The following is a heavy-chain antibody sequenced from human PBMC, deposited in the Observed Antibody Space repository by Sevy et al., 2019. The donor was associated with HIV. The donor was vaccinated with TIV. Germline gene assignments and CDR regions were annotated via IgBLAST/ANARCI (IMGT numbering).Heavy chain of an antibody. Sequence: ASVKVSCQASGYTFTSYRIYWVRQAPGQGLEWMGWISPFKGDTNYAQKLQGRVTMITDTSTNTAYMEMRSLRSDETAVYYCARAYCSGGSCYSLAYWGQGTLVTVSS. CDR3: ARAYCSGGSCYSLAY. CDR1: GYTFTSYR. J-gene: IGHJ4*02. V-gene: IGHV1-18*01. D-gene: IGHD2-15*01. CDR2: ISPFKGDT.